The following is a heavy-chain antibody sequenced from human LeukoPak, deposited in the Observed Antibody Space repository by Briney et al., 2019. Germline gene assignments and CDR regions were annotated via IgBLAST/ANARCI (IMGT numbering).Heavy chain of an antibody. Sequence: GGSLRLSCAASGFTFSSYSMNWVRQAPGKGLEWVSSISSSSSYIYYADSVKGRFTISRDNAKNSLYLQMNSLRAEDTAVYYCARDRLADDGFDPWGQGTLVTVSS. CDR2: ISSSSSYI. CDR1: GFTFSSYS. V-gene: IGHV3-21*01. J-gene: IGHJ5*02. CDR3: ARDRLADDGFDP. D-gene: IGHD6-19*01.